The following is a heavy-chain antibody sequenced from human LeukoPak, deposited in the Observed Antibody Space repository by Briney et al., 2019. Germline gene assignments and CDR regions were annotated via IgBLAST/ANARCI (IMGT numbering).Heavy chain of an antibody. Sequence: SETLSLTCAVYGGSFSGYYWRWIRQPPGKGLEWIGEINHSGSTNYNPSLKSRVTISVDTSKNQFSLKLSSVTAADTAVYYCARGSSGSYYPFDYWGQGTLVTVSS. J-gene: IGHJ4*02. D-gene: IGHD1-26*01. CDR2: INHSGST. CDR3: ARGSSGSYYPFDY. CDR1: GGSFSGYY. V-gene: IGHV4-34*01.